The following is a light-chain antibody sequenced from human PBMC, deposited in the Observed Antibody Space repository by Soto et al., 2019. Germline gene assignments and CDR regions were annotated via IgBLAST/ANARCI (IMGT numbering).Light chain of an antibody. CDR1: QSISSY. Sequence: DIQMTQSPSSLSASVGDRVTITCRASQSISSYLNWYQQKPGKAPKLLICAASSLQSGVPSRFSGSGSGTDFTLTISSLQPEDFATYYCQQSYSTPNTFGQGNKLEIK. V-gene: IGKV1-39*01. J-gene: IGKJ2*01. CDR2: AAS. CDR3: QQSYSTPNT.